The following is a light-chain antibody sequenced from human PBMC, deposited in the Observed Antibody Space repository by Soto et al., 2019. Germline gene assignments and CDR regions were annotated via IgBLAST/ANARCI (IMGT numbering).Light chain of an antibody. CDR2: GAS. Sequence: ETVMTQSPATLSVSPWEGVTLSCMASQSVSINLAWFQQKSGQAPRLVIYGASSRAAGIPDRLSGSGSGTDFTLTISRLEPEDFAVYYCQQYATSPITFGQGTRLEIK. V-gene: IGKV3-20*01. CDR1: QSVSIN. J-gene: IGKJ5*01. CDR3: QQYATSPIT.